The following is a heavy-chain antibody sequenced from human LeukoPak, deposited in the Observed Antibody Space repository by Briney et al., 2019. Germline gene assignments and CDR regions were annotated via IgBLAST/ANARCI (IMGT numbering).Heavy chain of an antibody. CDR3: ARGVRWGYYGSGSYYNVPLYMDV. J-gene: IGHJ6*03. CDR1: GGSISSYY. Sequence: SETLSLTCTVSGGSISSYYWSWIRQPPGKGLEWIGFIFYSGTTNYNPSLKSRVTISVDTSKNQFSLKLSSVTAADTAVYYCARGVRWGYYGSGSYYNVPLYMDVWGKGTTVTISS. V-gene: IGHV4-59*12. CDR2: IFYSGTT. D-gene: IGHD3-10*01.